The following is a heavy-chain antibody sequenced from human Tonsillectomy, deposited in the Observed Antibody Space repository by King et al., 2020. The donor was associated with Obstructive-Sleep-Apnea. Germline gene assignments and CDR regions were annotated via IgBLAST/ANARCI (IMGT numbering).Heavy chain of an antibody. Sequence: QVQLVESGGGVVQPGKSLRLSCAASGFTFSNYGMHWVRQAPVKGLEWVAVISYDGSNNYYADSVKGRFTISRDNSKNTLYLQMNSLIAEDTAVYYCARGVYGGSYYRTYYFDYWGQGTLVTVSS. J-gene: IGHJ4*02. CDR2: ISYDGSNN. V-gene: IGHV3-30*19. D-gene: IGHD1-26*01. CDR3: ARGVYGGSYYRTYYFDY. CDR1: GFTFSNYG.